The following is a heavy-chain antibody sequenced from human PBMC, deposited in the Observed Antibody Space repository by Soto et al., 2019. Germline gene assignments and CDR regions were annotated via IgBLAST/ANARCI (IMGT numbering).Heavy chain of an antibody. V-gene: IGHV3-11*05. J-gene: IGHJ4*02. CDR1: GFTFSDYY. CDR3: ARDRGFYDSSGSSPE. CDR2: ISSSSAYT. Sequence: QVQLVESGGGLVKPGGSLRLSCVVSGFTFSDYYMSWIRQAPGKGLEWVSYISSSSAYTNYADSVKGRFTISRDNAKNSLYLQMNSLRAEDTAVYYCARDRGFYDSSGSSPEWGQGTLVTVSS. D-gene: IGHD3-22*01.